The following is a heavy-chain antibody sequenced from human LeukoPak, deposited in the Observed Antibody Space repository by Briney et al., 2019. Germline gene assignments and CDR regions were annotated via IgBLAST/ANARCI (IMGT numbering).Heavy chain of an antibody. V-gene: IGHV4-30-4*01. D-gene: IGHD3-3*01. CDR2: IYYSGST. Sequence: SQTLSLTCTVSGGSISSGDYYWSWIRQPPGMGREWIGYIYYSGSTYYNPSLKSRVTISVDTSKNQFSLKLSSVTAADTAVYYCARYYDFWSGTNWFDPWGQGTLVTVSS. J-gene: IGHJ5*02. CDR3: ARYYDFWSGTNWFDP. CDR1: GGSISSGDYY.